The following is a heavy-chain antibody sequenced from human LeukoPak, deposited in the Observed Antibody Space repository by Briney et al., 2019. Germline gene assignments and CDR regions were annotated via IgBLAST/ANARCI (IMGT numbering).Heavy chain of an antibody. D-gene: IGHD6-19*01. CDR1: GFSFSSYG. V-gene: IGHV3-30*18. CDR2: ISYDGSNK. CDR3: AKLGYSSGWYDFQIDAFDF. J-gene: IGHJ3*01. Sequence: PGGSLRLSCAASGFSFSSYGMHWVRQAPGKGLEWVAVISYDGSNKFYADSVKGRFTISRDNSKNTLYLQMNSLRAEDTAVCYCAKLGYSSGWYDFQIDAFDFWGQGTMVTVSS.